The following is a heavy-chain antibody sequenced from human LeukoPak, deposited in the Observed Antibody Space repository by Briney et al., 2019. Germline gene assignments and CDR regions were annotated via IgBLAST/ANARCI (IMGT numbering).Heavy chain of an antibody. V-gene: IGHV3-21*01. CDR3: ARDGTYCSSTSCYIAY. D-gene: IGHD2-2*02. J-gene: IGHJ4*02. Sequence: GGSLRLSCAASGFAFSSYSMNWVRQAPGKGLEWVSSISSSSSYIYYADSVEGRFTISRDNAKNSLYLQMNSLRAEATAVYFCARDGTYCSSTSCYIAYWGQGTLVTVSS. CDR2: ISSSSSYI. CDR1: GFAFSSYS.